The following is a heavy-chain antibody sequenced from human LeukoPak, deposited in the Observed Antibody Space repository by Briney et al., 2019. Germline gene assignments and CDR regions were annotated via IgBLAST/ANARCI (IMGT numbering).Heavy chain of an antibody. V-gene: IGHV4-39*01. J-gene: IGHJ4*02. CDR2: IYYSGST. CDR1: GASFSSSTYY. D-gene: IGHD6-13*01. CDR3: ARHAGGIAAAGARPFDY. Sequence: SETLSLTCTVSGASFSSSTYYWGWIRQPPGKGLEWIGSIYYSGSTYYNPSLKSRVTMSVDTSKNQFSLKLSSVTAADTAVYYCARHAGGIAAAGARPFDYWGQGTLVTVSS.